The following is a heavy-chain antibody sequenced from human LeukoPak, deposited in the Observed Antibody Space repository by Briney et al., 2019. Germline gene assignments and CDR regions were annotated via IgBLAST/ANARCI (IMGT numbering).Heavy chain of an antibody. D-gene: IGHD1-26*01. V-gene: IGHV4-59*08. J-gene: IGHJ4*02. CDR1: GGAITNYF. CDR2: IYYSGTT. CDR3: ARHSGASPHYFDY. Sequence: PSETLSLTCTVSGGAITNYFWTWIRQPPGRGLEWIGFIYYSGTTHYSPSLKSRVTVSVATSNNQFSLRLSSVTAADTAIYYCARHSGASPHYFDYWGQGALVTVSS.